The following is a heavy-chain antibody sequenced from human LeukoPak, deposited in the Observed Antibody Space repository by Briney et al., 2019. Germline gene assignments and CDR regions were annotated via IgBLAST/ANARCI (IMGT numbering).Heavy chain of an antibody. CDR2: MNPNSGNT. CDR1: GYSFTSFD. V-gene: IGHV1-8*01. D-gene: IGHD1-14*01. CDR3: ARVTRYYYGMDV. Sequence: ASLKVSCKASGYSFTSFDISWVRQAAGQGLEWMGWMNPNSGNTGYAQRFKGRVSMTRDTSINTAYMELNSLTSEDTAVYYCARVTRYYYGMDVWGQGATVTVSS. J-gene: IGHJ6*02.